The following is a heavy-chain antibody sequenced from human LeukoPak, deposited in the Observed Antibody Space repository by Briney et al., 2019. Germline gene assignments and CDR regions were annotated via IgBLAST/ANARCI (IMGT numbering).Heavy chain of an antibody. Sequence: SETLSLTCAVYGGSFSGYYWSWIRQPPGKGLEWIGEINHSGSTNYNPSLKSRVTISVDTSKNQFSLKLSSVTAADTAVYYCASQPVAGVDAFDIWGQGTMVTVSS. D-gene: IGHD6-19*01. V-gene: IGHV4-34*01. CDR3: ASQPVAGVDAFDI. CDR2: INHSGST. CDR1: GGSFSGYY. J-gene: IGHJ3*02.